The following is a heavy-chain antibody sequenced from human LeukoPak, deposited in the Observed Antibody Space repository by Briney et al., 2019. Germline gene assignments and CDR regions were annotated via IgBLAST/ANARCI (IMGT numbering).Heavy chain of an antibody. V-gene: IGHV5-51*01. CDR1: GYSFTSYW. J-gene: IGHJ4*02. D-gene: IGHD3-22*01. CDR3: ARLPYYYDSSGYSPHFDY. CDR2: IYPGDSDT. Sequence: GESLKISCKGSGYSFTSYWIGWVRQMPGKGLEWMGIIYPGDSDTRYSPSFQDQVTISADKSISTAYLQWSSLKASDTAMYYCARLPYYYDSSGYSPHFDYWGQGTLVTVSS.